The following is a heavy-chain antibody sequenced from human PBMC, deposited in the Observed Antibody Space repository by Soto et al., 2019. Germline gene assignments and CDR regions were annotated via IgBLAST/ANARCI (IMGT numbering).Heavy chain of an antibody. CDR3: ARVGTLADAFDI. CDR2: INHSGST. Sequence: SETLSLTCAVYGGSFSGYYWSWIRQPPGKGLEWIGEINHSGSTNYNPSLKSRVTISVDTSKNQFSLKLSSVTAADTAVYYCARVGTLADAFDIWGQGTMVTVSS. D-gene: IGHD1-1*01. J-gene: IGHJ3*02. CDR1: GGSFSGYY. V-gene: IGHV4-34*01.